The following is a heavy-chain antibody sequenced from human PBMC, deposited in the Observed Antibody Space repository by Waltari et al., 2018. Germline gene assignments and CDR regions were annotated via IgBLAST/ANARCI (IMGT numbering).Heavy chain of an antibody. D-gene: IGHD3-16*02. CDR1: GFSFVGFA. V-gene: IGHV3-23*01. Sequence: EVQLLESAGGLVQPGEALRLSCAAPGFSFVGFAMTWGRQAPGEGLECVASISGSGATPFYADSVKGRFTIVRDNSRDTVYLQMNSLRVDDSAVYYCAKGSRGYTNYFFDSWGQGTLVSVSS. CDR3: AKGSRGYTNYFFDS. CDR2: ISGSGATP. J-gene: IGHJ4*02.